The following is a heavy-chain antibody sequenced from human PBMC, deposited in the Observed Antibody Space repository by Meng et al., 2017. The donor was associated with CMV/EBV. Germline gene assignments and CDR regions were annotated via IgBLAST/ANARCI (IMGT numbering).Heavy chain of an antibody. J-gene: IGHJ4*02. CDR1: GYTFTSYG. Sequence: ASVKVSCKASGYTFTSYGISWVRQAPGQGLEWMGWISAYNGNTNYAQKLQGRVTMTRDTSISTAYMELSRLRSDDTAVYYCARGWIQLWLMGYWGQGTLVTVSS. V-gene: IGHV1-18*01. CDR3: ARGWIQLWLMGY. D-gene: IGHD5-18*01. CDR2: ISAYNGNT.